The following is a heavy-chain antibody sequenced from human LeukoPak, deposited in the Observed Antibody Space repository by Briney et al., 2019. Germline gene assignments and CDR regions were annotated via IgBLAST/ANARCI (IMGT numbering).Heavy chain of an antibody. CDR1: GYTLTGLS. V-gene: IGHV1-24*01. Sequence: ASVKVSCKVSGYTLTGLSMHWVRQGPGKGLEWMGGFDPEDGETIYAQKFQGRVTMTEDTSTDTAYMELSSLRSEDTAVYYCATVAGSGSHYFWFDPWGQGTLVTVSS. J-gene: IGHJ5*02. CDR2: FDPEDGET. D-gene: IGHD3-10*01. CDR3: ATVAGSGSHYFWFDP.